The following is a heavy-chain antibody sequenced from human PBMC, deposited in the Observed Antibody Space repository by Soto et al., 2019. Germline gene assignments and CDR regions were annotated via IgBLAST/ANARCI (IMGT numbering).Heavy chain of an antibody. CDR1: GFTLSDNY. CDR3: ARVVMAQGSPNFEY. J-gene: IGHJ4*02. CDR2: TRNKAKSYTT. Sequence: PGGSLRLSCATSGFTLSDNYMDWVRQAPGRGLEWVGRTRNKAKSYTTDYAASVKGRFTVSRDDSKNSVYLQMNSLKTEDTVVFYCARVVMAQGSPNFEYCGQGRLVTVPS. V-gene: IGHV3-72*01. D-gene: IGHD3-16*01.